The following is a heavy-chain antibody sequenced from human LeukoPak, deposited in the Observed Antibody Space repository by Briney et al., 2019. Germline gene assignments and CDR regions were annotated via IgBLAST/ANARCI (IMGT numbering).Heavy chain of an antibody. Sequence: SETLSLTCTVSGGSISSYYWSWIRQPPGKGLEWIGYIYYSGSTNYNPSLKSRVTISVDTSKNQFSLKLRSVTAADTAVYYCASGGYCSSTSCYKYAFDIWGQGTMVTVS. D-gene: IGHD2-2*02. J-gene: IGHJ3*02. V-gene: IGHV4-59*01. CDR1: GGSISSYY. CDR2: IYYSGST. CDR3: ASGGYCSSTSCYKYAFDI.